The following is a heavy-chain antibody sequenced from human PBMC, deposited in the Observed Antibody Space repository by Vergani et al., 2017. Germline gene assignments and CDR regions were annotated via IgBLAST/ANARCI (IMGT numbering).Heavy chain of an antibody. CDR3: ARVGRYCSSTSCYFTEYNWFDP. CDR2: IIPILGIA. D-gene: IGHD2-2*01. V-gene: IGHV1-69*02. CDR1: GGTFSSYT. J-gene: IGHJ5*02. Sequence: QVQLVQSGAEVKKPGSSVKVSCKASGGTFSSYTISWVRQAPGQGLEWMGRIIPILGIANYARKFQGRVTITADKSTSTAYMELSSLRSEDTAVYYCARVGRYCSSTSCYFTEYNWFDPWGQGTLVTVSS.